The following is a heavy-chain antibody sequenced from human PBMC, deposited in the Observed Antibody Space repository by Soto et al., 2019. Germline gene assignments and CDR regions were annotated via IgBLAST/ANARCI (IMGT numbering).Heavy chain of an antibody. J-gene: IGHJ6*02. CDR2: IIPYNGNT. V-gene: IGHV1-18*01. Sequence: ASVKVSCKASGYTFTSYGISWVRQAPGQGLEWMGWIIPYNGNTNYAQKFQGRVTMTTDTSTSTAYMELSSLRSEDTAVYYCASASYPEGATAPNDYYYGMDVWGQGTTVTVSS. D-gene: IGHD1-26*01. CDR3: ASASYPEGATAPNDYYYGMDV. CDR1: GYTFTSYG.